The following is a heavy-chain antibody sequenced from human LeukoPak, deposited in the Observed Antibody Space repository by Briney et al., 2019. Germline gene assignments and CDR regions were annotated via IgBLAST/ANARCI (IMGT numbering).Heavy chain of an antibody. J-gene: IGHJ2*01. CDR3: ARELVSSGTGYFDL. V-gene: IGHV3-23*01. CDR2: ITGSTTWT. CDR1: GFTFGNFG. D-gene: IGHD3-10*02. Sequence: GGSLRLSCEASGFTFGNFGMTWVRQAPGKGLQGVSGITGSTTWTYYAASVKGRFTVSRDNSQNTLHLQMNSLRADDTAVYYCARELVSSGTGYFDLWGRGTLVTVSS.